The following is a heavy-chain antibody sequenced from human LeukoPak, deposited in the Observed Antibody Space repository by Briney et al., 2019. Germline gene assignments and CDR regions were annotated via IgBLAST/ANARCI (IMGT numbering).Heavy chain of an antibody. J-gene: IGHJ5*02. V-gene: IGHV1-46*01. D-gene: IGHD2-2*01. Sequence: ASVKVSCKASGYTFTSYYMHWVRQAPGQGLEWMGIINPSGGSTSYAQKFQGRVTMTRDTSTSTVYMELSSLRSEDTAVYYCARDILGGCSSTSCPWGWFDPWGQGTLVTVSS. CDR1: GYTFTSYY. CDR3: ARDILGGCSSTSCPWGWFDP. CDR2: INPSGGST.